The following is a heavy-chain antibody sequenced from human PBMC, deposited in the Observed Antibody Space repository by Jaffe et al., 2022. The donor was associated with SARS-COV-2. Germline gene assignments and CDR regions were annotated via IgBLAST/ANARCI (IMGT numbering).Heavy chain of an antibody. CDR3: AKVRARYSSSWYGEPRAQNYWYFDL. D-gene: IGHD6-13*01. Sequence: EVQLLESGGGLVQPGGSLRLSCAASGFTFSSYAMSWVRQAPGKGLEWVSAISGSGGSTYYADSVKGRFTISRDNSKNTLYLQMNSLRAEDTAVYYCAKVRARYSSSWYGEPRAQNYWYFDLWGRGTLVTVSS. CDR1: GFTFSSYA. V-gene: IGHV3-23*01. CDR2: ISGSGGST. J-gene: IGHJ2*01.